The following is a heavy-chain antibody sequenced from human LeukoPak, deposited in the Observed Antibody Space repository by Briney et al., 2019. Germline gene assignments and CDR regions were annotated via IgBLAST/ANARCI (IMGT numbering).Heavy chain of an antibody. J-gene: IGHJ4*02. CDR2: IYSGGST. CDR3: ARVNVLWFGGYDY. V-gene: IGHV3-66*01. D-gene: IGHD3-10*01. Sequence: PGGSLRLSCVASGFTVSSNYMSWVRQAPGKGLEWVSVIYSGGSTYYADSVKGRFTISRDNSKNTLYLQMNSLRAEDTAVYYCARVNVLWFGGYDYWGQGTLVTVSS. CDR1: GFTVSSNY.